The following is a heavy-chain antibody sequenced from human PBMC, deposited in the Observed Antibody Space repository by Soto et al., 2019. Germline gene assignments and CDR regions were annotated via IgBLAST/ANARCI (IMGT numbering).Heavy chain of an antibody. D-gene: IGHD3-10*01. CDR2: KGYSGYN. J-gene: IGHJ6*02. CDR1: GGSISSYY. CDR3: ARQGFGPLHGLVDG. V-gene: IGHV4-59*08. Sequence: SETLSLTCTVSGGSISSYYWSWIRQPPGKGLEWIGYKGYSGYNSYNPSLRSRVTISLDTSKNQFSLNLSSVTAADTALYYCARQGFGPLHGLVDGWGQGTSVTVSS.